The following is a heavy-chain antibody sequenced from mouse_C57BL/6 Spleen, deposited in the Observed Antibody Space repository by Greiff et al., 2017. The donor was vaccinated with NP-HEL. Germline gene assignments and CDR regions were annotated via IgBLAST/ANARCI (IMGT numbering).Heavy chain of an antibody. CDR2: IYPSDSET. Sequence: QVQLQQPGAELVRPGSSVKLSCKASGYTFTSYWMDWVKQRPGQGLEWIGNIYPSDSETHYNQKFKDKATLTVDKSSSTAYMQLSSLTSEDSAVYDCARDLYSNDLGYWGQGTTLTVSS. D-gene: IGHD2-5*01. CDR3: ARDLYSNDLGY. CDR1: GYTFTSYW. J-gene: IGHJ2*01. V-gene: IGHV1-61*01.